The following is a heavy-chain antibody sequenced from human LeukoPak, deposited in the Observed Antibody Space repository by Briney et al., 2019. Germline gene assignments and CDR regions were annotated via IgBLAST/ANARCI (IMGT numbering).Heavy chain of an antibody. CDR3: ARDYGGSSPFDY. CDR2: ISSSGSTI. V-gene: IGHV3-48*03. J-gene: IGHJ4*02. CDR1: GFTFSSYE. D-gene: IGHD4-23*01. Sequence: GGSLRLSCAASGFTFSSYEMHWVRQAPGKGLEWVSYISSSGSTIYYADSVKGRFTISRDNEKNSLYLQMNSLRAEDTAVYYCARDYGGSSPFDYWGQGTLVSVSS.